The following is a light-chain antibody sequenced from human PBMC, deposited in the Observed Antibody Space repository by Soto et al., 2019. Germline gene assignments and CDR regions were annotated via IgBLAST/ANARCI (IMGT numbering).Light chain of an antibody. Sequence: EIVLTQSPGTLSLSPGERATLSCRASQSVSSSYLAWYQQKPGQAPRLLIYGASSRATGIPDRFSGSGAGTYFPLTISRLEPEDVAVYYWQQYGSSSWTFGQGTKVEIK. CDR3: QQYGSSSWT. J-gene: IGKJ1*01. CDR1: QSVSSSY. CDR2: GAS. V-gene: IGKV3-20*01.